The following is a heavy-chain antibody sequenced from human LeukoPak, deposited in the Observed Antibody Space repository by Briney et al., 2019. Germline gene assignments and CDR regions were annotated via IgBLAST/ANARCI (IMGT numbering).Heavy chain of an antibody. CDR1: GFTFSTYA. CDR3: ANVRYFDWYYFDY. CDR2: ISGSGGST. J-gene: IGHJ4*02. V-gene: IGHV3-23*01. D-gene: IGHD3-9*01. Sequence: PGGSLRLSCAASGFTFSTYAMNWVRQAPGKGLDWVSGISGSGGSTYYADSVKGRLIISRDNSKNTLYLQMNSLRAEDTAVYYCANVRYFDWYYFDYWGQGALVTVSS.